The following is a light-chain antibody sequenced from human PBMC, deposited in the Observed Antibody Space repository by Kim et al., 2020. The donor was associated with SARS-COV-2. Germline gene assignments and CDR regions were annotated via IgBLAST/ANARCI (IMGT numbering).Light chain of an antibody. CDR1: RGVRSGS. CDR3: QQYGSSPFT. J-gene: IGKJ3*01. CDR2: GAS. Sequence: SSGKRASHSGRASRGVRSGSLAWYQQKPGQAPRLHNYGASSRATGIPDRFSGSECGTGFTLTISKLEPEDFAVYYCQQYGSSPFTFGPVTKVGIK. V-gene: IGKV3-20*01.